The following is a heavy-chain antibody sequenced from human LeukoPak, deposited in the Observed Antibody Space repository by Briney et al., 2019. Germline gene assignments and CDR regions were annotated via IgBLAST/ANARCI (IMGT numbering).Heavy chain of an antibody. CDR2: ISYDGSNK. CDR3: ARGNSSGWYYFDY. J-gene: IGHJ4*02. CDR1: RFTFSSYA. Sequence: GRSLRLSCAASRFTFSSYAMHWVRQAPGNGLDWVAVISYDGSNKYYADSVKGRFTISRDNSKNTLYLQMNSLRAEDTAVYYCARGNSSGWYYFDYWGQGTLVTVSS. V-gene: IGHV3-30*04. D-gene: IGHD6-19*01.